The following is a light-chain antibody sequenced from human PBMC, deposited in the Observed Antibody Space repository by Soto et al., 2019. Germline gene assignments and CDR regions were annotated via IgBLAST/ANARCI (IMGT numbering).Light chain of an antibody. CDR2: GAS. J-gene: IGKJ1*01. V-gene: IGKV3-20*01. CDR3: QQYGSSPRT. Sequence: EIGLTQSPGTLSFAPGERATLSCRASQSVSSSYLAWYQQRPGQAPRLLIYGASSRATGIPDRFSGSGSGTDFTLTISRLEPEYVAVYYCQQYGSSPRTFGQGTKVDIK. CDR1: QSVSSSY.